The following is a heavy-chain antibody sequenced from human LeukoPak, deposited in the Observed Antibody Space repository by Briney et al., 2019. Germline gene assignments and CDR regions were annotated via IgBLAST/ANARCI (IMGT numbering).Heavy chain of an antibody. CDR2: IYYTGST. D-gene: IGHD2-15*01. V-gene: IGHV4-59*01. J-gene: IGHJ5*02. Sequence: PSETLSLTCTVSGGSISTYYWSWIRQPPGKGLEWIGYIYYTGSTNYNPSLKSRVTISVDTSKNQFSLKLSSVTAADTAVYYCARTYCSGGSCPFDPWGQGTLVTVSS. CDR3: ARTYCSGGSCPFDP. CDR1: GGSISTYY.